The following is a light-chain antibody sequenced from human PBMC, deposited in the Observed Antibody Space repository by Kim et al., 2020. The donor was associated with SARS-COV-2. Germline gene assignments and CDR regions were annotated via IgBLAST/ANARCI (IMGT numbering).Light chain of an antibody. Sequence: LAPGERATLSCRASQSVSINYLAWYQQKLGQTPRLLIYGASTRAPGIPDRFSGSGSGADFTLTISSLGPEDFAVYYCQHYGGSRYTFGQGTKLEI. V-gene: IGKV3-20*01. CDR1: QSVSINY. CDR3: QHYGGSRYT. J-gene: IGKJ2*01. CDR2: GAS.